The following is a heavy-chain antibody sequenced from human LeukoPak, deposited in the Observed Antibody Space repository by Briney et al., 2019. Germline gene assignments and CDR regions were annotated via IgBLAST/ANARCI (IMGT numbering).Heavy chain of an antibody. V-gene: IGHV3-9*01. J-gene: IGHJ6*02. CDR2: ISWSSGNI. D-gene: IGHD5-12*01. Sequence: PGGSLRLSCAASGFTFDDYAMHWVRQAPGKGLEWVAGISWSSGNIGYADSVKGRFTISRDNAENSLHLQMNSLRTEDTALYFCARDAWRRALNYGMDVWGQGTTVAVSS. CDR3: ARDAWRRALNYGMDV. CDR1: GFTFDDYA.